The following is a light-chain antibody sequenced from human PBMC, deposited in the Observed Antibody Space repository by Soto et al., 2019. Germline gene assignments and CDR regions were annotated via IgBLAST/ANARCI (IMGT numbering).Light chain of an antibody. Sequence: SPATLSLRPGERATLSCRASQSVSSYLAWYQQKPRQAPRLLIYGASTRATGFPARFSGSGSGTEFTLTISSLQSEDFAVYYCQQYNDWWTFGQGTKVDIK. CDR1: QSVSSY. CDR3: QQYNDWWT. CDR2: GAS. V-gene: IGKV3-15*01. J-gene: IGKJ1*01.